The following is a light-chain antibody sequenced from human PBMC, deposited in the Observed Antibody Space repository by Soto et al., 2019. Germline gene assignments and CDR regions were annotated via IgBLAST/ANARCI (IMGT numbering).Light chain of an antibody. CDR1: QYIGSN. J-gene: IGKJ5*01. Sequence: EIVLTQSPGTLSVSRGETATLSCRASQYIGSNLAWYQQKPGQAPGLLIYGASTRATGIPARFSGFGSGTEFTLTISSLQSEDLAVYYCEQYNNWPITFGQGTRLEI. CDR2: GAS. CDR3: EQYNNWPIT. V-gene: IGKV3-15*01.